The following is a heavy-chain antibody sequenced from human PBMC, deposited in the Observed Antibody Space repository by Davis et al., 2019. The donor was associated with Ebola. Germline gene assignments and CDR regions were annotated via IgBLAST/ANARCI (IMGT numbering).Heavy chain of an antibody. J-gene: IGHJ2*01. CDR2: IYSGGST. D-gene: IGHD3-16*02. CDR1: GFTISDNY. Sequence: PGGSLRLSCAASGFTISDNYMSWVRQAPGKGLEWVSVIYSGGSTYYADSVKGRFTISRDNSKNTLYLQMNSLRAEDTAVYYCAREKRHLGELSPNWYFDLWGRGTLVTVSS. V-gene: IGHV3-53*01. CDR3: AREKRHLGELSPNWYFDL.